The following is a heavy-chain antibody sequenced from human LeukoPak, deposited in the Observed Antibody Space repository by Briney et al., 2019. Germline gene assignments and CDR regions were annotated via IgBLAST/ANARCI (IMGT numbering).Heavy chain of an antibody. Sequence: GESLKISCKGSGYSFTSYWIGWVRQMPGKCLEWMGIIYPGDSDTRYSPSFQGQVTISADKSISTAYLQWSSLKASDTAMYYCARHHAYSSSWYPFWFDPWGQGTLVTVSS. J-gene: IGHJ5*02. D-gene: IGHD6-13*01. CDR2: IYPGDSDT. CDR3: ARHHAYSSSWYPFWFDP. CDR1: GYSFTSYW. V-gene: IGHV5-51*01.